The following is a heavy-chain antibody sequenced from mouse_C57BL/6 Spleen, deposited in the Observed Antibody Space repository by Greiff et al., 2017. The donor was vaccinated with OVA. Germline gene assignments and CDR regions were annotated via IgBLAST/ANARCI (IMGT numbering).Heavy chain of an antibody. CDR1: GYTFTSYW. D-gene: IGHD3-1*01. CDR3: ARSGYSNSWDY. J-gene: IGHJ2*01. Sequence: QVQLQQPGAELVRPGSSVKLSCKASGYTFTSYWMHWVKQRPIQGLEWIGNIDPSDSETHYNQKFKDKATLTVDKSSSTAYMQLSSLTSEDSAVYYCARSGYSNSWDYWGQGTTLTVYS. CDR2: IDPSDSET. V-gene: IGHV1-52*01.